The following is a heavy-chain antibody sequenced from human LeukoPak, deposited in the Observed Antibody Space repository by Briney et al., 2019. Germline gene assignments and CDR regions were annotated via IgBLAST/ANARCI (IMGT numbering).Heavy chain of an antibody. CDR2: ISYDGSNK. CDR3: AKMKNYYGSGSYYFDY. Sequence: GGSLRLSCAASGFTFSSYGMHWVRQAPGKGLEWVAVISYDGSNKYYADSVKGRFTISRDNSKNTLYLQMNSLRAEDTAVYYCAKMKNYYGSGSYYFDYWGQGTLVTVSS. J-gene: IGHJ4*02. V-gene: IGHV3-30*18. CDR1: GFTFSSYG. D-gene: IGHD3-10*01.